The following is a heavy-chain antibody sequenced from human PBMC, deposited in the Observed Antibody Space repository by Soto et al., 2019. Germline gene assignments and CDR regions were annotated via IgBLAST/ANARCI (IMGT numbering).Heavy chain of an antibody. J-gene: IGHJ3*02. CDR1: GGSISSSSYY. V-gene: IGHV4-39*01. Sequence: SETLSLTCTVSGGSISSSSYYWGWIRQPPGKGLEWIGSIYYSGSTYYNPSLKGRVTISVDTSKNQFSLKLSSVTAADTAVYYCARPLAARPVIDGAFDIWGQGTMVTVSS. D-gene: IGHD6-6*01. CDR2: IYYSGST. CDR3: ARPLAARPVIDGAFDI.